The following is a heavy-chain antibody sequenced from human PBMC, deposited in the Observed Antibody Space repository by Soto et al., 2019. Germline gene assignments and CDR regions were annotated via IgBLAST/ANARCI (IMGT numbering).Heavy chain of an antibody. J-gene: IGHJ5*02. V-gene: IGHV4-4*07. CDR3: ARFSNWFDP. Sequence: SETMSLTCTVSGGSIRNYYGGWIRQPAGKGLEWIGRVYISGSPNYNPSLKSRVIMSVDTSKNQFSLKVSSVTAADTAVYYCARFSNWFDPWGQGTLVTVSS. CDR1: GGSIRNYY. CDR2: VYISGSP.